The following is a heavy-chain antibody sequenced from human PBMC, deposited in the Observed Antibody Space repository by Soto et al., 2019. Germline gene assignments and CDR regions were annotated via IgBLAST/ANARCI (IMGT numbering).Heavy chain of an antibody. J-gene: IGHJ4*02. Sequence: GGSLRLSCAASGFTFSNHDMHWVRRAPGKGLEWVAVIRSDGTVRNYAESVKGRFTISRDNSKNTLYLEMNSLRVEDTALYYCASKRFDDFDYWGQGTLVTVSS. V-gene: IGHV3-33*01. D-gene: IGHD3-10*01. CDR1: GFTFSNHD. CDR2: IRSDGTVR. CDR3: ASKRFDDFDY.